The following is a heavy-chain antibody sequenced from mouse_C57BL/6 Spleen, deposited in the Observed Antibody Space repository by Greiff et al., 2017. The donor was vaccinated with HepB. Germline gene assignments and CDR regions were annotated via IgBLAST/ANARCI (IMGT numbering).Heavy chain of an antibody. Sequence: VQLQQSGAELVRPGSSVKLSCKASGYTFTSYWMDWVKQRPGQGLEWIGNIYPSDSETHYNQKFKDKATLTVDKSSSTAYMQLSSLTSEDSAVYYCARKGIKYYGSSYDYAMDYWGQGTSVTVSS. J-gene: IGHJ4*01. V-gene: IGHV1-61*01. CDR2: IYPSDSET. CDR1: GYTFTSYW. CDR3: ARKGIKYYGSSYDYAMDY. D-gene: IGHD1-1*01.